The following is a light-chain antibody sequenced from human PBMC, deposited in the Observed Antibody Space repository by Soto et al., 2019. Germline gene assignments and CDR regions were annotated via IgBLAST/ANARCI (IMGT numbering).Light chain of an antibody. V-gene: IGLV1-40*01. CDR2: GNS. J-gene: IGLJ2*01. CDR1: SSNIGAGYD. Sequence: QSVLTQPPSVSGAPGQRVTISCTGSSSNIGAGYDVHWYQQLPGTAPKLLIYGNSNRPSGVPDRFSGSKSGTSASLAFTGLQAEDEADYYCQSYDSSLSASHVVFGGGTKLTVL. CDR3: QSYDSSLSASHVV.